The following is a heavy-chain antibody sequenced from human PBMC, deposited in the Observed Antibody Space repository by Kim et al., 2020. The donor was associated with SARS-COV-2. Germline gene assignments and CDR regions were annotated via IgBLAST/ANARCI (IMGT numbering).Heavy chain of an antibody. J-gene: IGHJ5*02. Sequence: ASVKVSCKASGYTFTSYGISWVRQAPGQGLEWMGWISAYNGNTNYAQKLQGRVTMTTDTSTSTAYMELRSLRSDDTAVYYCARDYPVRVAARPGRGNWFDPWGQGTLVTVSS. CDR1: GYTFTSYG. CDR2: ISAYNGNT. CDR3: ARDYPVRVAARPGRGNWFDP. V-gene: IGHV1-18*04. D-gene: IGHD6-6*01.